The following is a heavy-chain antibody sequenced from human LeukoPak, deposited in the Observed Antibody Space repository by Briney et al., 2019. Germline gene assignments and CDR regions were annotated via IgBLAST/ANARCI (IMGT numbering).Heavy chain of an antibody. J-gene: IGHJ4*02. D-gene: IGHD6-13*01. CDR1: GFTFSSYA. CDR3: ASWSIAAAGREYYFDY. V-gene: IGHV3-30-3*01. Sequence: GGSLRLSCAASGFTFSSYAMHWVRQAPGKGLEWVAVISYDGSNKYYADSVKGRFTISRDNSKNTLYLQMNSLRAEDTAVYYCASWSIAAAGREYYFDYWGQGTLVTVSS. CDR2: ISYDGSNK.